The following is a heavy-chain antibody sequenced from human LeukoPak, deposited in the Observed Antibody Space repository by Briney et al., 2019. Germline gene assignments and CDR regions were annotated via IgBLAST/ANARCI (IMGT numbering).Heavy chain of an antibody. CDR3: ARGPPPSDY. J-gene: IGHJ4*02. CDR1: GGSFSGYY. CDR2: IYYSGST. V-gene: IGHV4-34*01. Sequence: ASETLSLTCAVYGGSFSGYYWSWIRQPPGKGLEWIGSIYYSGSTYYNPSLKSRVTISVDTSKNQFSLKLSSVTAADTAVYYCARGPPPSDYWGQGTLVTVSS.